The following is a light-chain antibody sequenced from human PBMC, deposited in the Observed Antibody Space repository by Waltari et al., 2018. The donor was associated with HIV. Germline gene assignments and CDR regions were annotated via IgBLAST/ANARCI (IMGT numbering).Light chain of an antibody. Sequence: QSVLTQPSSASGTLGQRVTMSCSGSTSNIGSNYVYWYQQLPGTAPKHRIYRYNQRPSGVPDRFSCSKSCTSASLAISGLRSEDDADYYCAAWDDSLSGSTWVFGGGTTVTVL. CDR2: RYN. J-gene: IGLJ2*01. V-gene: IGLV1-47*01. CDR1: TSNIGSNY. CDR3: AAWDDSLSGSTWV.